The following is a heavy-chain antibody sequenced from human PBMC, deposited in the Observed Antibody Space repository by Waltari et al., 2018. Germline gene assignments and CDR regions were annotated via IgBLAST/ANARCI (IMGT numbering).Heavy chain of an antibody. CDR3: ASGRTGGSTVYCY. J-gene: IGHJ4*02. CDR2: IIPILGIA. Sequence: QVQLVQSGAEVKKPGSSVKVSCKASGGTFSSYAISWVRQAPGQGLEWMGRIIPILGIANDGQKCQGRVTIPADKSTSTAYMELSSLRSEDTAVYYCASGRTGGSTVYCYWGQGTLVTVSS. V-gene: IGHV1-69*04. D-gene: IGHD4-17*01. CDR1: GGTFSSYA.